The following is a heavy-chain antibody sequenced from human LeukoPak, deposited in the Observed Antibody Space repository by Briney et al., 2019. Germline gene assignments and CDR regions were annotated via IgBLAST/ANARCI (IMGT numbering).Heavy chain of an antibody. Sequence: GASVKVSCKASGYTFTGYYIHWVRQAPGQGLEWMGWISAYNGNTNYAQKLQGRVTMTTDTSTSTAYMELRSLRSDDTAVYYCARDSGSQRNWFDPWGQGTLVTVSS. CDR2: ISAYNGNT. CDR1: GYTFTGYY. V-gene: IGHV1-18*04. J-gene: IGHJ5*02. CDR3: ARDSGSQRNWFDP. D-gene: IGHD1-26*01.